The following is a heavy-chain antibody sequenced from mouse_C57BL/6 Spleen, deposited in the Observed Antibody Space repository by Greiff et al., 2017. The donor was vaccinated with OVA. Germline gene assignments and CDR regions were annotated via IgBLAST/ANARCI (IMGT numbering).Heavy chain of an antibody. CDR1: GFTFSSYG. J-gene: IGHJ4*01. CDR3: ARLYDYDAVYYAMDY. Sequence: EVQVVESGGDLVKPGGSLKLSCAASGFTFSSYGMSWVRQTPDKRLEWVATISSGGSYTYYPDSVKGRFTISRDNAKNTLYLQMSSLKSEDTAMYYCARLYDYDAVYYAMDYWGQGTSVTVSS. CDR2: ISSGGSYT. D-gene: IGHD2-4*01. V-gene: IGHV5-6*01.